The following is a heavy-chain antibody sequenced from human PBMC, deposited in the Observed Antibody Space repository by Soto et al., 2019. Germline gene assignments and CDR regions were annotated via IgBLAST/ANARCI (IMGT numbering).Heavy chain of an antibody. CDR3: AREPPQYSSGWLGRRGGMDV. J-gene: IGHJ6*02. D-gene: IGHD6-19*01. V-gene: IGHV3-33*01. CDR2: IWYDGSNK. Sequence: PGGSLRLSCAASGFTFSSYGMHWVRQAPGKGLEWVAVIWYDGSNKYYADSVKGRFTISRDNSKNTLYPQMNSLRAEDTAVYYCAREPPQYSSGWLGRRGGMDVWGQGTTVTVSS. CDR1: GFTFSSYG.